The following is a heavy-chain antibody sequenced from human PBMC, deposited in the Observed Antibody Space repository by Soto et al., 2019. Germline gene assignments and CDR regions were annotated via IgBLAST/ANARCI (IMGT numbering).Heavy chain of an antibody. CDR2: INPSGGHI. CDR1: GYIFTHHY. V-gene: IGHV1-46*01. CDR3: ARGGVYDYWSGGWGLDV. J-gene: IGHJ6*02. D-gene: IGHD3-3*01. Sequence: QVQLVQSGAEVKKPGASVKVSCKASGYIFTHHYMHWVRQAPGQGLEWMGIINPSGGHIAYSQKFRTRVAMTSDTSTSTVYVDLGSLTLEDTAVYYCARGGVYDYWSGGWGLDVWGQGTTVAVSS.